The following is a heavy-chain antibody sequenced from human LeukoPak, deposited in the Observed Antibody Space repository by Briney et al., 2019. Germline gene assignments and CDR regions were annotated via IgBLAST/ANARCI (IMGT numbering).Heavy chain of an antibody. CDR2: IYYSGST. V-gene: IGHV4-61*08. J-gene: IGHJ6*03. CDR1: GGSISSSDHY. D-gene: IGHD3-9*01. CDR3: ARSVRLVTRSSYYMDV. Sequence: SETLSLTCSVSGGSISSSDHYWSWIRQPPGKGLEWIGYIYYSGSTNYNPSLKSRVTISVDTSKDQFSLKLSSVTAADTAVYYCARSVRLVTRSSYYMDVWGKGTTVTISS.